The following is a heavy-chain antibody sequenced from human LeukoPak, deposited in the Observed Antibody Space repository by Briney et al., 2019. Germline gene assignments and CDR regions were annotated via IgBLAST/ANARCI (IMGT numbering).Heavy chain of an antibody. CDR1: GGSISSYY. D-gene: IGHD2-2*02. V-gene: IGHV4-4*07. CDR3: ARDMADGSSTSCYTYWFDP. J-gene: IGHJ5*02. Sequence: SETLSLTCTVSGGSISSYYWSWIRQPAGKGLEWIGRIYTSGSTNYNPSLKSRVTMSVDTSKSQFSLKLSSVTAADTAVYYCARDMADGSSTSCYTYWFDPWGQGTLVTVSS. CDR2: IYTSGST.